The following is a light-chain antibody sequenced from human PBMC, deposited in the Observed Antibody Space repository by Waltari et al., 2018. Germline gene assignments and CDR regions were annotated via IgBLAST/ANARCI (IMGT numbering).Light chain of an antibody. V-gene: IGLV2-8*01. Sequence: QSALTQPSPASGSPGQSVTISCTGTSSDSGNYNFVSWYHQHPGKAPKVIIYEVTKRSSGVPDRFSGSKSGNTASLTVSGLQAEDEADYYCSSFAGRWVFGGGTKLTVL. CDR2: EVT. CDR3: SSFAGRWV. CDR1: SSDSGNYNF. J-gene: IGLJ3*02.